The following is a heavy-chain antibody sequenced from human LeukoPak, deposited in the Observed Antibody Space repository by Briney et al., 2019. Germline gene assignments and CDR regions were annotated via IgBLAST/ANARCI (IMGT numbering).Heavy chain of an antibody. CDR3: ARRYGKIAAAGTIDY. CDR1: GYSFTSYW. J-gene: IGHJ4*02. CDR2: IYPGDSDT. Sequence: GESLKISCKGSGYSFTSYWIGWVRQMPGKGLEWMGIIYPGDSDTRYSPSFQGQVTISADKSISTAHLQWSSLKASDTAMYYCARRYGKIAAAGTIDYWGQGTLVTVSS. D-gene: IGHD6-13*01. V-gene: IGHV5-51*01.